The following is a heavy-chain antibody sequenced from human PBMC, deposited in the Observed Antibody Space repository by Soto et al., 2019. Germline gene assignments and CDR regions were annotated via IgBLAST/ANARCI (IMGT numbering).Heavy chain of an antibody. CDR2: ISAYNGNT. CDR3: ARDFRAGIYYGSGSSIDY. Sequence: QVQLVQSGAEVKKPGASVKVSCKASGYTFISYGISGVRQAPGQGLEWMGWISAYNGNTNYAQKLQGRVTMTTDTSTSTAYMELRSLRSDDTAVYYCARDFRAGIYYGSGSSIDYWGQGTLVTVSS. CDR1: GYTFISYG. J-gene: IGHJ4*02. V-gene: IGHV1-18*01. D-gene: IGHD3-10*01.